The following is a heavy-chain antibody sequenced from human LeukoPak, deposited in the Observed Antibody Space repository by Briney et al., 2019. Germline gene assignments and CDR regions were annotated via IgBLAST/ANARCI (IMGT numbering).Heavy chain of an antibody. Sequence: SETLSLTCTVSGGSLSNYYWNWIRQPPGKGLEWIAYIYYSGSTNYNPSLKSRVTISLDTSKNQFSLKLGSVTTADTAVYYCARMPDILTGLDSWGQGTWSPSPQ. J-gene: IGHJ4*02. CDR2: IYYSGST. D-gene: IGHD3-9*01. CDR1: GGSLSNYY. V-gene: IGHV4-59*01. CDR3: ARMPDILTGLDS.